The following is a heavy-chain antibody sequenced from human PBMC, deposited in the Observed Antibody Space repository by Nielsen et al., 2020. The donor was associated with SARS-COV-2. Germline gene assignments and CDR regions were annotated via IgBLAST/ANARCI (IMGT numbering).Heavy chain of an antibody. D-gene: IGHD3-10*01. CDR3: ATCRGPYWYFDL. V-gene: IGHV3-48*03. CDR2: ISSSGSAK. CDR1: GFIFSSYE. Sequence: GGSLRLSCAASGFIFSSYEMNWVRQAPGKGLEWVSYISSSGSAKYYADSVKGRFTISRDNAKNSLYLQMNSLRAEDTAVYYCATCRGPYWYFDLWGRGTLVTVSS. J-gene: IGHJ2*01.